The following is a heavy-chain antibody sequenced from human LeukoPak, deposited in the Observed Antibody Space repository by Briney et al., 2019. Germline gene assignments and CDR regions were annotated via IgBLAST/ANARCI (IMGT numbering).Heavy chain of an antibody. CDR3: ARDVERVEMISDGFDI. V-gene: IGHV1-69*13. J-gene: IGHJ3*02. Sequence: GASVKVSCKASGGTFNNYAVSWLRQAPGQGLQWMGGILPIFGVVNYAQKFRGRLTITAHESTGTANMELNSLTSEDTAVYYCARDVERVEMISDGFDIWGQGTMVTVSS. D-gene: IGHD3/OR15-3a*01. CDR2: ILPIFGVV. CDR1: GGTFNNYA.